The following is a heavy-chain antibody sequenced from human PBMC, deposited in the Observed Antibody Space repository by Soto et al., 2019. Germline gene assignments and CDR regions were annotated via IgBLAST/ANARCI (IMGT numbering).Heavy chain of an antibody. CDR1: GFTFSSYS. V-gene: IGHV3-21*01. D-gene: IGHD1-20*01. CDR2: FSICSFYI. J-gene: IGHJ6*02. CDR3: ARITGYYGMDV. Sequence: PGGSLRLSCAASGFTFSSYSMNWVRQAPGKGLEWVSSFSICSFYIYYADSVKGRFTISRDNAKNSLYLKMNSLRAEDTAVYYCARITGYYGMDVWGQGTTVTVSS.